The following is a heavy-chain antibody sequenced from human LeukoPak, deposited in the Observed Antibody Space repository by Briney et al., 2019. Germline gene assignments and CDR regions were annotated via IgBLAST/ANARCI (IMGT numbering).Heavy chain of an antibody. CDR1: GVTFSSYS. V-gene: IGHV3-21*01. D-gene: IGHD2-15*01. Sequence: GGSLRLSCAASGVTFSSYSMNWVRQAPGKGLEWVSSISSSSSYIYYADSVKGRFTISRDNAKNSLYLQMNSLRAEDTAVYYCARVVVAATLDYWGQGTLVTVSS. J-gene: IGHJ4*02. CDR3: ARVVVAATLDY. CDR2: ISSSSSYI.